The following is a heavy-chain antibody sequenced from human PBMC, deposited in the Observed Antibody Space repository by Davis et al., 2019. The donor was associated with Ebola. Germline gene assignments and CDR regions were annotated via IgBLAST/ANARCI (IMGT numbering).Heavy chain of an antibody. Sequence: AASVKVSCKASGYTFTSYAMNWVRQAPGQGLEWMGWINTNTGNPTYARGFTGRFVFSLDTSVSTAYLQISSLKAADTAVYYCARGISAAGNYWGQGTLVTVSS. J-gene: IGHJ4*02. CDR3: ARGISAAGNY. V-gene: IGHV7-4-1*02. CDR2: INTNTGNP. CDR1: GYTFTSYA. D-gene: IGHD6-13*01.